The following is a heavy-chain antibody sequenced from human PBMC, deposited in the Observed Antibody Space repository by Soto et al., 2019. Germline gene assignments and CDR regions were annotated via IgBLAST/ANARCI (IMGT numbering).Heavy chain of an antibody. CDR3: ASSGYDGGDYYYYYMDV. Sequence: QVQLVQSGAEVKKPGASVKVSCKASGYTFTSYGISWVRQAPGQGLEWMGWISAYNGNTNYAQKLQGRVTMTTDTSTSTAYMELRSLSSDDTAVYYCASSGYDGGDYYYYYMDVWGKGTTVTASS. J-gene: IGHJ6*03. V-gene: IGHV1-18*01. CDR2: ISAYNGNT. CDR1: GYTFTSYG. D-gene: IGHD5-12*01.